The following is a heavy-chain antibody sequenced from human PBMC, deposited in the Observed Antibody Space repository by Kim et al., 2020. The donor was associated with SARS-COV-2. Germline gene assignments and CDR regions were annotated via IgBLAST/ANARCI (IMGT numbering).Heavy chain of an antibody. D-gene: IGHD6-19*01. V-gene: IGHV4-4*02. Sequence: SETLSLTCAVSGGSISSSNWWSWVRQPPGKGLEWIGEIYHSGSTNYNPSLKSRVTISVDKSKNQFSLKLSSVTAADTAVYYCARISSGWDYYYYYGMDVWGQGTTVTVSS. CDR3: ARISSGWDYYYYYGMDV. CDR2: IYHSGST. CDR1: GGSISSSNW. J-gene: IGHJ6*02.